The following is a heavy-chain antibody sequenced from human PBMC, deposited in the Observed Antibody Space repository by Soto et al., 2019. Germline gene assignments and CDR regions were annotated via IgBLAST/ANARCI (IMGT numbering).Heavy chain of an antibody. CDR2: VNPNSGNT. Sequence: QVQLVQSGAEVKKPGASVKVSCKASGYTFTSYDINWVRQATGQGLEWMGWVNPNSGNTGYGKKCEGSVTMATNTSISTAYMGLSSLRSEDTAVYYCAKAAGFNYYYYMDVWGKGTTVTVSS. D-gene: IGHD6-13*01. CDR3: AKAAGFNYYYYMDV. V-gene: IGHV1-8*01. CDR1: GYTFTSYD. J-gene: IGHJ6*03.